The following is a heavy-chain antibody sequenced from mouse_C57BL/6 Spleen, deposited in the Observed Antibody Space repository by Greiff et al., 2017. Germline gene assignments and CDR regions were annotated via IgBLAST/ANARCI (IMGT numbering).Heavy chain of an antibody. CDR1: GYAFSSYW. V-gene: IGHV1-80*01. D-gene: IGHD2-4*01. Sequence: QVQLQQSGAELVKPGASVKISCKASGYAFSSYWMNWVKQRPGKGLEWIGQIYPGDGDTNYNGKFKGKDTLTADKSSSTAYMQLSSLTSEDSAVYFCARIEGYDYDSPLAYWGQGTLVTVSA. CDR2: IYPGDGDT. CDR3: ARIEGYDYDSPLAY. J-gene: IGHJ3*01.